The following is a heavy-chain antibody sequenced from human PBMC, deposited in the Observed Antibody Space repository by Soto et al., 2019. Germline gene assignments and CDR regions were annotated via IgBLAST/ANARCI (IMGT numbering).Heavy chain of an antibody. CDR3: XXXXXXXXXXXGGSCAKAGGY. CDR2: ISSSSSTI. D-gene: IGHD2-15*01. Sequence: EVQLVESGGGLVQPGGSLRLSCAASGFTFSSYSMNWVRXAXGKXXXXVSYISSSSSTIYYADSVKGRFTISRDNAKXXXXXXXXXXXXXXXXXXXXXXXXXXXXXXXGGSCAKAGGYWGQGTLVTVSS. CDR1: GFTFSSYS. J-gene: IGHJ4*02. V-gene: IGHV3-48*01.